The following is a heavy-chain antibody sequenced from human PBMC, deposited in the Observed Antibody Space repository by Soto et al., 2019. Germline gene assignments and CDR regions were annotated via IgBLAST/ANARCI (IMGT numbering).Heavy chain of an antibody. Sequence: EVQLVESGGGLVKPGGSLRLSCAASGFTFSNAWMNWVRQAPGKGLEWVGRIKSKTDGGTTDYAAPVKVRFTISRDDSKNTLYLQMNSLKTEDTAVYYCTTATMVRGYYYYYGMDVWGQGTTVTVSS. CDR3: TTATMVRGYYYYYGMDV. J-gene: IGHJ6*02. CDR2: IKSKTDGGTT. D-gene: IGHD3-10*01. CDR1: GFTFSNAW. V-gene: IGHV3-15*07.